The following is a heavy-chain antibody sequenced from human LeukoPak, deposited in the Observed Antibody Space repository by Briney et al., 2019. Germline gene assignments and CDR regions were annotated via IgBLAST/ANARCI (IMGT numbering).Heavy chain of an antibody. CDR3: ARDWSGDIDY. Sequence: GGSLRLSCAASGFTFSSYGMSWVRQAPGKGLEWVSAISGSGGSTYYADSVKGRFTISRDNSKNTLYLQMNSLRAEDTAVYYCARDWSGDIDYWGQGTLVTVSS. D-gene: IGHD3-3*01. J-gene: IGHJ4*02. V-gene: IGHV3-23*01. CDR2: ISGSGGST. CDR1: GFTFSSYG.